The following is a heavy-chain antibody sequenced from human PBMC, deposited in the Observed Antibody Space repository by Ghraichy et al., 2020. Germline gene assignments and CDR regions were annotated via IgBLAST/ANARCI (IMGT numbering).Heavy chain of an antibody. J-gene: IGHJ6*02. V-gene: IGHV2-5*02. CDR3: AHIPAQQLGVGNINYHYDAMDV. Sequence: SGPTLVKPTQTLTLTCTFSGFSLITTGAGVAWIRQPPGKALEWLALIYWDDDKRYSPFLKRRLTITKDTSKNQVVLTMTNMDPVDTATYYCAHIPAQQLGVGNINYHYDAMDVWGQGTTVTVSS. CDR1: GFSLITTGAG. CDR2: IYWDDDK. D-gene: IGHD6-13*01.